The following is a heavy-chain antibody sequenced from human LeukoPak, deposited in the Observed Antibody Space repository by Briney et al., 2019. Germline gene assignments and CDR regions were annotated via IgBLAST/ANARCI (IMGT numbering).Heavy chain of an antibody. D-gene: IGHD2-21*01. Sequence: SGTLSLTCTVSGGSISSYYWTWIRQPPGKGLEWIGYIYYSGSTNYSPSLKSRVTISVDTSKNQLSLKLSSVTAADTAVYYCARLVKVTYYYGMDVWGQGTTVTVSS. CDR3: ARLVKVTYYYGMDV. V-gene: IGHV4-59*08. CDR1: GGSISSYY. CDR2: IYYSGST. J-gene: IGHJ6*02.